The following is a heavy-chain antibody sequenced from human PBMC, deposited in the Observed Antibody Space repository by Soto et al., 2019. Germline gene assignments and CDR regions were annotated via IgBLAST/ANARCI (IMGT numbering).Heavy chain of an antibody. J-gene: IGHJ6*03. D-gene: IGHD5-18*01. V-gene: IGHV1-18*01. CDR1: GYTITSYG. CDR2: ISAYNGNT. Sequence: ASVKVSCKASGYTITSYGISWVRLAHEQGLEWMGWISAYNGNTNYAQKLQGRVTMTTDTSTSTAYMELRSLRSDDTAVYYYARAWIQLWFALSGGEYYYMDFWGKGTTVTVSS. CDR3: ARAWIQLWFALSGGEYYYMDF.